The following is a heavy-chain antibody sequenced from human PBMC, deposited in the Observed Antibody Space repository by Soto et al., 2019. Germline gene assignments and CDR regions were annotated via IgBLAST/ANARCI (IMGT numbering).Heavy chain of an antibody. J-gene: IGHJ4*02. D-gene: IGHD5-18*01. CDR1: GGSISSYY. Sequence: SETLSLTCTVSGGSISSYYWSWIRQPPGKGLEWIGYIYYSGSTNYNPSLKSRVTISVDTSKNQFSLKLSSVTAADTAVYYCARARLAAMAIRPHFDYWGQGTLVTVSS. V-gene: IGHV4-59*01. CDR2: IYYSGST. CDR3: ARARLAAMAIRPHFDY.